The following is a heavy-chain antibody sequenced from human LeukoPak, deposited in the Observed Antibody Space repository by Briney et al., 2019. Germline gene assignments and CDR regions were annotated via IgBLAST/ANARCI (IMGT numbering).Heavy chain of an antibody. Sequence: SVRVSCKASGGTFSSYAISWVRQAPGQGLEWMGGIFPIFGTANYAQKFQGRVTITTDESTSTAYMELSSLRSEGTAVYYCARDEVYCSSTSCYDSGQNWFDPWGQGTLVTVSS. CDR1: GGTFSSYA. J-gene: IGHJ5*02. CDR3: ARDEVYCSSTSCYDSGQNWFDP. CDR2: IFPIFGTA. V-gene: IGHV1-69*05. D-gene: IGHD2-2*01.